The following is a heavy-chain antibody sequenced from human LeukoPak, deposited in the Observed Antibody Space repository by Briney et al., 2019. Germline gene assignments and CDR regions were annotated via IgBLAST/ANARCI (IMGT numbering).Heavy chain of an antibody. V-gene: IGHV1-69*13. CDR2: NIPIFGTA. CDR1: GGTFSSYA. J-gene: IGHJ5*02. CDR3: ARDQVAGNWFDP. Sequence: SVKVSCKASGGTFSSYAISWVRQAPGQGLEWMGGNIPIFGTANYAQKFQGRVTITADESTSTAYMELSSLRSEDTAVYYCARDQVAGNWFDPWGQGTLVTVSS. D-gene: IGHD2-15*01.